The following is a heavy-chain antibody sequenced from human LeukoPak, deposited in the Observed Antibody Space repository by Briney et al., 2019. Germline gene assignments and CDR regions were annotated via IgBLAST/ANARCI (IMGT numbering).Heavy chain of an antibody. D-gene: IGHD2/OR15-2a*01. CDR1: GFTFDDYA. V-gene: IGHV3-9*01. J-gene: IGHJ6*03. CDR3: AKDAYGGATFFYYMDV. CDR2: ISWNSGNI. Sequence: HTGGSLRLSCAGSGFTFDDYAMHWLRQTPGKGLEWVSGISWNSGNIAYADFVGGRFTISRDNAKNSLSLQMNSLSDEDTAVYYCAKDAYGGATFFYYMDVWGKGTTVTVSS.